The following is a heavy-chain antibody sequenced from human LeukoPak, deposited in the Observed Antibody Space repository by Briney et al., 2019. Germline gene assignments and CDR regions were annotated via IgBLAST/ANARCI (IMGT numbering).Heavy chain of an antibody. V-gene: IGHV4-59*01. D-gene: IGHD2/OR15-2a*01. CDR1: GASLSRYY. CDR3: ATGYYEPFAT. Sequence: SETLSLTFSVSGASLSRYYWDWLRQSPGKGLEWIGYISDTGKTDSSPSLKSRVSISLDMSKKQFSLRLRSVTAADSAVYYCATGYYEPFATWGPGILVTVSS. J-gene: IGHJ5*02. CDR2: ISDTGKT.